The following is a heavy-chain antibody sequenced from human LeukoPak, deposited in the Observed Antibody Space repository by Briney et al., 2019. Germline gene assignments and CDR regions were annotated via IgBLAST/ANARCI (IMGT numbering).Heavy chain of an antibody. V-gene: IGHV4-34*01. J-gene: IGHJ4*02. D-gene: IGHD3-22*01. CDR3: ARRGIVVVTYYFDY. Sequence: TSETLSLTCAVYGGSFSGYYWSWIRQPPGKGLEWIGEINHSGSTNYNPSLKSRVTISVDTSKNQFSLKLSSVTAADTAVYYCARRGIVVVTYYFDYWGQGTLVTVSS. CDR1: GGSFSGYY. CDR2: INHSGST.